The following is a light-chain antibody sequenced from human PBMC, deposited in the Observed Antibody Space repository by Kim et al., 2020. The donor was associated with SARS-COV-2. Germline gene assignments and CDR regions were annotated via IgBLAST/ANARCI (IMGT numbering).Light chain of an antibody. Sequence: ASEGERVTITCRASQDIRNDLGWYQKSPGRAPKRLIYSASSLQSGVPSRFGGSGSGTEFTLTISSLQPEDFATYCCLQHNSYPITFGQGKRLEIK. V-gene: IGKV1-17*01. CDR1: QDIRND. CDR2: SAS. CDR3: LQHNSYPIT. J-gene: IGKJ5*01.